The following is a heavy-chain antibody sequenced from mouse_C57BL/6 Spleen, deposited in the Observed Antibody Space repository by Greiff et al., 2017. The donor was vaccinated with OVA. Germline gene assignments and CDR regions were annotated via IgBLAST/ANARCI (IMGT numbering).Heavy chain of an antibody. D-gene: IGHD2-3*01. V-gene: IGHV1-53*01. CDR3: ASGELDDRAMDY. CDR2: INPSNGGT. Sequence: QVHVKQSGTELVKPGASVKLSCKASGYTFTSYWMHWVKQRPGQGLEWIGNINPSNGGTNYNEKFKSKATLTVDKSSSTAYMQLSSLTSEDSAVYYCASGELDDRAMDYWGQGTSVTVSS. J-gene: IGHJ4*01. CDR1: GYTFTSYW.